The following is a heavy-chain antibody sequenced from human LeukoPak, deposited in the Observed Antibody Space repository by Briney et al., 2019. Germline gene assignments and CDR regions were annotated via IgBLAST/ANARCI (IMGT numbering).Heavy chain of an antibody. V-gene: IGHV3-30*18. CDR3: AKDDGYYYGSGSHYYMDV. J-gene: IGHJ6*03. D-gene: IGHD3-10*01. Sequence: GGSLRLSCAASGFTFSSYGMHWVRQAPGKGLEWVAVISYDGSNKYYADSVKGRFTISRDNSKNTLYLQMNSLRAEDTAVYYCAKDDGYYYGSGSHYYMDVWGKGTTVTVSS. CDR2: ISYDGSNK. CDR1: GFTFSSYG.